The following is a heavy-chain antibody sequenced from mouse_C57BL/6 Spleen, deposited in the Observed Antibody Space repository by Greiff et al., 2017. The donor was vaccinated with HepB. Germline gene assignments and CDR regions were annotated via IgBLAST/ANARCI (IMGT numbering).Heavy chain of an antibody. J-gene: IGHJ4*01. D-gene: IGHD2-3*01. V-gene: IGHV1-52*01. Sequence: QVQLQQPGAELVRPGSSVKLSCKASGYTFTSYWMHWVKQRPIQGLEWIGNIDPSDSETHYNQKFKDKATLTVDKSSSTAYTQLSSLTSEDSAVYYCARDGPSSMDYWGQGTSVTVSS. CDR1: GYTFTSYW. CDR3: ARDGPSSMDY. CDR2: IDPSDSET.